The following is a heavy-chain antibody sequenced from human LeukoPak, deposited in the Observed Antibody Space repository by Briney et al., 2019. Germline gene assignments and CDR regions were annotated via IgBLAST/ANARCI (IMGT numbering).Heavy chain of an antibody. Sequence: SETLSLTCTVSGXSISSYYWSWIRQPPGKGLEWIAYIYYSGSTNYNPYLKSRVTISVDTSKNQFSLKLSSVTAADTAVYYCARSERRRDGYNNWGQGTLVTVSS. D-gene: IGHD5-24*01. CDR3: ARSERRRDGYNN. CDR1: GXSISSYY. J-gene: IGHJ4*02. CDR2: IYYSGST. V-gene: IGHV4-59*08.